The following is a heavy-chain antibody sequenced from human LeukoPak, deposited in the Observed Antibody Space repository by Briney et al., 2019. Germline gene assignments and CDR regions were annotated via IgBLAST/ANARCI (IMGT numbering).Heavy chain of an antibody. CDR3: ARRWLRRGIDY. D-gene: IGHD5-12*01. J-gene: IGHJ4*02. CDR1: GFTFSSYE. V-gene: IGHV3-48*03. Sequence: GGSLRLSCVASGFTFSSYEMNWVRQAPGKGLEWVSYISSSGSTIYYADSVKGRFTISRDNAKNSLYLQMNSLRAEDTAVYYCARRWLRRGIDYWGQGTLVTVSS. CDR2: ISSSGSTI.